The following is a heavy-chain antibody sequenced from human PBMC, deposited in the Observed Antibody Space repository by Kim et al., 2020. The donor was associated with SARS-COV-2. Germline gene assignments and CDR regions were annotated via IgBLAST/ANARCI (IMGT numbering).Heavy chain of an antibody. V-gene: IGHV3-21*01. CDR3: ARVPKEMATIAA. Sequence: GGSLRLSCAASGFTFSSYSMNWVRQAPGKGLEWVSSISSSSSYIYYADSVKGRFTISRDNAKNSLYLQMNSLRAEDTAVYYCARVPKEMATIAAWGQGTLVTVSS. CDR2: ISSSSSYI. CDR1: GFTFSSYS. J-gene: IGHJ5*02. D-gene: IGHD5-12*01.